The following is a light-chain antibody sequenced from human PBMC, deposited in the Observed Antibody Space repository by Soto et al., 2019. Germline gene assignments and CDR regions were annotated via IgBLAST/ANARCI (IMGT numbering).Light chain of an antibody. CDR1: SNDVGGYNY. CDR3: ISSTSDDVRYV. CDR2: EVS. Sequence: QSALTQPASVSGSPGQSITISCAGTSNDVGGYNYVSWYQQHPGKAPKLLIYEVSHRPSGVSNRFSGSKSGNTASLTISGLQSEDEADYYCISSTSDDVRYVFGTGTKLTVL. J-gene: IGLJ1*01. V-gene: IGLV2-14*01.